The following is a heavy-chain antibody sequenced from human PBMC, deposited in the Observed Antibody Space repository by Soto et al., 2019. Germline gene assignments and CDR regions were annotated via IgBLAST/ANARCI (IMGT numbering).Heavy chain of an antibody. V-gene: IGHV4-59*01. CDR1: GGSISSYY. CDR3: AREAGFGEGWSGEYYYYGMDV. Sequence: SETLSLTCTVSGGSISSYYWSWIRQPPGKGLEWIGYIYYSGSTNYNPSLKSRVTISVDTSKNQFSLKLSSVTAADTAVYYCAREAGFGEGWSGEYYYYGMDVWGQGNTVTVS. J-gene: IGHJ6*02. D-gene: IGHD3-10*01. CDR2: IYYSGST.